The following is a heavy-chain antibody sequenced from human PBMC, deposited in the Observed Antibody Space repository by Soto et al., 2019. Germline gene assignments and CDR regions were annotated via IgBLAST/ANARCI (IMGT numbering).Heavy chain of an antibody. V-gene: IGHV4-31*03. D-gene: IGHD4-17*01. CDR1: GGSISSGGYY. CDR2: IYYSGST. J-gene: IGHJ4*02. Sequence: QVQLQESGPGLVKPSQTLSLTCTVSGGSISSGGYYWSWIRQHPGKGLEWIGYIYYSGSTYYNPSLKSRVTISVDTAKNQFSLKLSSVTAADTAVYYCARVPRGLRWTRYYFDYWGQGTLVTVSS. CDR3: ARVPRGLRWTRYYFDY.